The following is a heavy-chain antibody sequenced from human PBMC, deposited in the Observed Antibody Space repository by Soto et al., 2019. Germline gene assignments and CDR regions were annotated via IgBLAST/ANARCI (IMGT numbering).Heavy chain of an antibody. CDR3: ARGGGVGVAGSAAFDM. D-gene: IGHD3-3*01. V-gene: IGHV1-2*02. CDR2: INPATGGA. J-gene: IGHJ3*02. Sequence: QLHLVQSGAVVKKPGASVTVSCSASGYPVTAYYMHWVRQAPGRGLEWMGGINPATGGAKYTQTFRGRVPMTRGTSTSTVFMELSGLTSXXXXXFYCARGGGVGVAGSAAFDMWGQGTLVTVSS. CDR1: GYPVTAYY.